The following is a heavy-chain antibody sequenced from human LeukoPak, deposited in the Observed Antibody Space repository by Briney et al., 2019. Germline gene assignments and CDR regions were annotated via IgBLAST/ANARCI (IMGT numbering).Heavy chain of an antibody. CDR2: IYYSGCT. CDR3: ARRGVVVTALYAFDI. D-gene: IGHD2-21*02. Sequence: SETLSLTCTVSGGSISSYYRSWIRQPPGKGLEWIGYIYYSGCTHYNPSLTGRVTISVDTSKNQFSLKLSSVTAADTAVYYCARRGVVVTALYAFDIWGQGTMVTVSS. J-gene: IGHJ3*02. V-gene: IGHV4-59*08. CDR1: GGSISSYY.